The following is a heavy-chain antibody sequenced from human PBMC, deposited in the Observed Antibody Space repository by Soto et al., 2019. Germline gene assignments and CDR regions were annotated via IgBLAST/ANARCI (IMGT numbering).Heavy chain of an antibody. Sequence: SLTCTVSGDSISSGDYYWTWIRQPPGKGLEWIGYIFYTGSTYYNPSLKSRVTMSVDTSKNQFSLKLSSVTAADTAVYYCARDSILGTTVDIDYWGQGTLVTVSS. CDR2: IFYTGST. CDR1: GDSISSGDYY. V-gene: IGHV4-30-4*01. J-gene: IGHJ4*02. D-gene: IGHD4-4*01. CDR3: ARDSILGTTVDIDY.